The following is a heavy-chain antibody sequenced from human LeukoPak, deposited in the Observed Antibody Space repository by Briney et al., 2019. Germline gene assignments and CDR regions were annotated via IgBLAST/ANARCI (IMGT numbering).Heavy chain of an antibody. J-gene: IGHJ4*02. CDR2: IYSGGTT. V-gene: IGHV3-53*01. CDR3: ARSGGRGYYPHYFDY. D-gene: IGHD3-22*01. CDR1: GFTVSTNY. Sequence: PGGSLRLSCAASGFTVSTNYMSWVRQAPGKGLEWVSVIYSGGTTYYADSVKGRFTISRDNSKNTLYLQMISLRAEDTAVYYCARSGGRGYYPHYFDYWGQGTLVTVSS.